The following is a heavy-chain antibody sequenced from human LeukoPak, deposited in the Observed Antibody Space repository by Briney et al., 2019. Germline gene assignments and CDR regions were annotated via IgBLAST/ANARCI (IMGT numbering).Heavy chain of an antibody. D-gene: IGHD2-15*01. Sequence: GASVKVSCKASGYTFTGYLMHWVRQAPGQGLEWMGWINPDTGGTNYAQKFQGRVTMTRDTSISTAYMELSRLTSDDTAMYYCAPLGYCRGGTCYNGNWGQGTLVTVSS. CDR2: INPDTGGT. J-gene: IGHJ4*02. V-gene: IGHV1-2*02. CDR1: GYTFTGYL. CDR3: APLGYCRGGTCYNGN.